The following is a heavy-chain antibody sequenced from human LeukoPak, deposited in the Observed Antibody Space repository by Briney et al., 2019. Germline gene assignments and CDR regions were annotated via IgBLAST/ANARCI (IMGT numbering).Heavy chain of an antibody. Sequence: PSETLSLTCAVYGGSFSGYYWSWIRQPAGKGLEWIGRIYTSGSTNYNPSLKSRVTMSVDTSKNQFSLKLSSVTAADTAVYYCARDFGTWSGYYVFDYWGQGTLVTVSS. V-gene: IGHV4-4*07. CDR3: ARDFGTWSGYYVFDY. J-gene: IGHJ4*02. CDR1: GGSFSGYY. CDR2: IYTSGST. D-gene: IGHD3-3*01.